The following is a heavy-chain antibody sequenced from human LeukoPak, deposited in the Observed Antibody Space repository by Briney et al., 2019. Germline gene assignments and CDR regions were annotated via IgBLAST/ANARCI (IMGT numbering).Heavy chain of an antibody. Sequence: SGTLSLTCTVSGGSINNYYWSWIRQPPGKGLESIGYIYYTGSTNYNPSLKSRVTISVDTSKNQFSLKLSSVTAADTAVYYCAGSYLGYYYYYMDVWGKGTTVTVSS. CDR3: AGSYLGYYYYYMDV. CDR2: IYYTGST. J-gene: IGHJ6*03. V-gene: IGHV4-59*01. CDR1: GGSINNYY. D-gene: IGHD1-26*01.